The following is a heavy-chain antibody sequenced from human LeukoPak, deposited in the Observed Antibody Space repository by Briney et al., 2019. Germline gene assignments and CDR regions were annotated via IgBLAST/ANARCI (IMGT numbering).Heavy chain of an antibody. CDR3: AREQGPEELDY. CDR1: GGTFSSYA. Sequence: ASVKVSCKASGGTFSSYAISWVRQAPGQGLEWMGGIIPIFGTANYAQKFQGRVTITADKSTSTAYMELSSLRSEDTAVYYCAREQGPEELDYWGQGTLVTVSS. J-gene: IGHJ4*02. D-gene: IGHD1-26*01. CDR2: IIPIFGTA. V-gene: IGHV1-69*06.